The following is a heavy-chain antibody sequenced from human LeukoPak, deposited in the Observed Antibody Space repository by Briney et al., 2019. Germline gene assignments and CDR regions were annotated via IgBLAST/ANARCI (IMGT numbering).Heavy chain of an antibody. CDR3: ARGFYYDSSGYYYELAFDI. D-gene: IGHD3-22*01. CDR2: ISSSGSSI. J-gene: IGHJ3*02. Sequence: GGSLRLSCAASGFIFSDYYMSWIRQAPGKGLEWVSYISSSGSSIYYADSVKGRFTISRDNAKDSLYLQMNSLRAEDTAVYYCARGFYYDSSGYYYELAFDIWGQGTMVTVSS. V-gene: IGHV3-11*01. CDR1: GFIFSDYY.